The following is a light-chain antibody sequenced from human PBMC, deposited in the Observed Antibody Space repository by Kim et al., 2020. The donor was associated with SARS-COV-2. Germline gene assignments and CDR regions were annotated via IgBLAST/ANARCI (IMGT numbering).Light chain of an antibody. V-gene: IGKV3-11*01. CDR3: QQRSTLFT. CDR2: DAS. J-gene: IGKJ3*01. Sequence: EIVLTQSPATLSLSPGERATLSCRASQSVSSYLAWYQQKPGQAPRLLIYDASNRATGIPARFSGSGSGTDFTLTISSLEPEDFAVYYCQQRSTLFTFGPGTKVDSK. CDR1: QSVSSY.